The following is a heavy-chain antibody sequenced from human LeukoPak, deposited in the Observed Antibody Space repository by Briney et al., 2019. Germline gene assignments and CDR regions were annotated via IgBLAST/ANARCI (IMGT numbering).Heavy chain of an antibody. D-gene: IGHD6-19*01. J-gene: IGHJ4*02. CDR2: IYYSGST. CDR3: AGHLAVAGYYFDY. Sequence: SETLSLTRAVYGGSFSGYYWSWIRQPPGKGLEWIGYIYYSGSTNYNPSLKSRVTISVDTSKNQFSLKLSSVTAADTAVYYCAGHLAVAGYYFDYWGQGTLVTVSS. CDR1: GGSFSGYY. V-gene: IGHV4-59*01.